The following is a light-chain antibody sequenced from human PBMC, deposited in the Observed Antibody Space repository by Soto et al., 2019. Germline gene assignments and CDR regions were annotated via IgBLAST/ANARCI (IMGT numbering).Light chain of an antibody. CDR1: QSVSSY. Sequence: EIVLTQSPATLSLSPGERATLSCRASQSVSSYLAWYQQKPGQAPRLLIYGASTRATGIPARFSGSGSGTEFTLTINSLQSEDFAVYYCQPYNNWPLTFGGGTRW. V-gene: IGKV3-15*01. CDR2: GAS. CDR3: QPYNNWPLT. J-gene: IGKJ4*01.